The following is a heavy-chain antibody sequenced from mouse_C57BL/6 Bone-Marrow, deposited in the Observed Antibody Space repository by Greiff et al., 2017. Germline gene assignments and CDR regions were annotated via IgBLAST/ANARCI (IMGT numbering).Heavy chain of an antibody. CDR2: FYPRSGNT. CDR3: ARRDYDYDGWYFDV. Sequence: QVQLQQSGAELARPGASVKLSCKASGYTFTSYGISWVKQRTGQGLEWIGEFYPRSGNTYYNEKFKGKATLTADKSSSTAYVELRSLTSEDSAVYFCARRDYDYDGWYFDVWGTGTTVTVSS. CDR1: GYTFTSYG. V-gene: IGHV1-81*01. J-gene: IGHJ1*03. D-gene: IGHD2-4*01.